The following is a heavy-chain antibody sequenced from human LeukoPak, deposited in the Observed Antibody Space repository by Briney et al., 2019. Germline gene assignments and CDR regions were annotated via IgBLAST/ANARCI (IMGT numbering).Heavy chain of an antibody. V-gene: IGHV3-23*01. Sequence: GGSLRLSCAASGFTFSSYGMSWVRQAPGKGLEWVSAISGSGGSTFYADSVKGRFTISRDNPKNTLFLQMNSLSAEDTAVYYCATSRFYYYPYYWGQGTLVTVSS. CDR1: GFTFSSYG. J-gene: IGHJ4*02. CDR3: ATSRFYYYPYY. D-gene: IGHD3-10*01. CDR2: ISGSGGST.